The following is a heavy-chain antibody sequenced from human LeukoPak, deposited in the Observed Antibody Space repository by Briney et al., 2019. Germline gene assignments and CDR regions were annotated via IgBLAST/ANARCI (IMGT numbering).Heavy chain of an antibody. CDR3: ARIHCNSASCFYFDY. Sequence: SETLSLTCAVSGGSISNDNWWTWVRQPPGKGLEWIGEIHHSGITHCNPSLKSQVTISVDRSKNQFSLKLNSVTAADTAVYYCARIHCNSASCFYFDYWGQGTLVTVSS. J-gene: IGHJ4*02. CDR2: IHHSGIT. V-gene: IGHV4-4*02. D-gene: IGHD2-2*01. CDR1: GGSISNDNW.